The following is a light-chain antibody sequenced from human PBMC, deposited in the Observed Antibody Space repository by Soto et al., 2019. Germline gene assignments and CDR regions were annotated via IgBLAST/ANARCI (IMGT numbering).Light chain of an antibody. V-gene: IGLV2-14*01. CDR3: SSYTTSSTLV. CDR2: EVT. J-gene: IGLJ3*02. CDR1: SSDVGPYNY. Sequence: QSALTQPASVSGSPGQSITISCTGTSSDVGPYNYVSWYQHHPGKAPKLLIYEVTKRPSGVSNRFSGSKSGNTASLTISGLQAEDEADYYCSSYTTSSTLVFGGGTKLT.